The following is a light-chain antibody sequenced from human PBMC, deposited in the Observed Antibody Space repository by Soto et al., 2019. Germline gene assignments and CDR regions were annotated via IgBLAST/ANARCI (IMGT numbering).Light chain of an antibody. CDR2: AAS. CDR1: ERLSSVY. Sequence: VLTQSPGTLSLSPGERATLSCRASERLSSVYLAWYQQRLGQPPRPLIYAASNRATGIPDRFSGSGSGTDFTLIINRLEPEDVAIYYCQQYGGSPRITFGQGTRMEIK. CDR3: QQYGGSPRIT. V-gene: IGKV3-20*01. J-gene: IGKJ5*01.